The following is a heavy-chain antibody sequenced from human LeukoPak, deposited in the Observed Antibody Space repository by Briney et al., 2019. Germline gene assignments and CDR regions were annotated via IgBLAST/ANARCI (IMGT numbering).Heavy chain of an antibody. V-gene: IGHV4-30-4*01. Sequence: SETLSLTCTVSGGSISSGDYYWSWIRQPPGKGLEWIGYIYYSGSTYYNPSLKSRVTISVDRSKNQFSLKLSSVTAADTAVYYCARARNHYDSSGYSVYYFDYWGQGTLVTVSS. CDR2: IYYSGST. CDR3: ARARNHYDSSGYSVYYFDY. J-gene: IGHJ4*02. CDR1: GGSISSGDYY. D-gene: IGHD3-22*01.